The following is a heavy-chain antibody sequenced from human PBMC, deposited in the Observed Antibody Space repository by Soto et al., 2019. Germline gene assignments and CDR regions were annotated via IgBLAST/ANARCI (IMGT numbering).Heavy chain of an antibody. CDR2: INAGNGNT. D-gene: IGHD3-3*01. V-gene: IGHV1-3*01. CDR3: ARSMAIFGVVTPSNYYYYYYMDV. J-gene: IGHJ6*03. Sequence: ASVKVSCKASGYTFTIYAMHWVLQAPGQRLEWMGWINAGNGNTKYSQKFQGRVTITRDTSASTAYMELSSLRSEDTAVYYCARSMAIFGVVTPSNYYYYYYMDVWGKGTTVTVSS. CDR1: GYTFTIYA.